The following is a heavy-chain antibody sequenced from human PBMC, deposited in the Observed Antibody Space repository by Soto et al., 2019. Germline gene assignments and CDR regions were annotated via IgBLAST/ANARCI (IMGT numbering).Heavy chain of an antibody. D-gene: IGHD3-3*01. Sequence: GGSLRLSCAASGFTFSSYAMIWVRQAPGKGLEWVSAISGSGGSTYYADSVKGRFTISRDNSKDTLSLQMNSLTIEDTAVYYCARELTLYGVALDYWGQGTPVTVSS. V-gene: IGHV3-23*01. CDR2: ISGSGGST. CDR3: ARELTLYGVALDY. CDR1: GFTFSSYA. J-gene: IGHJ4*02.